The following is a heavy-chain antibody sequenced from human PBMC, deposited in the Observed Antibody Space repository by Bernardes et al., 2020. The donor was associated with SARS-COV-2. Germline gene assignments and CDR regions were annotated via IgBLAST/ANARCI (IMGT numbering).Heavy chain of an antibody. CDR1: GGSISSYY. D-gene: IGHD6-19*01. V-gene: IGHV4-59*12. CDR2: IYYSGST. Sequence: SETLSLTCTVSGGSISSYYWSWIRQPPGKGLEWIGYIYYSGSTNYNPSLKSRVTMSVDTSKNQFSLKLTSVTAADTAVYYCARDGRISVPGTDYFDFWGQGILVTVSS. J-gene: IGHJ4*02. CDR3: ARDGRISVPGTDYFDF.